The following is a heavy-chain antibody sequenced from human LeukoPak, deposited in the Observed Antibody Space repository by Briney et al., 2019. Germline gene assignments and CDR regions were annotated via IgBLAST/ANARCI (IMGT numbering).Heavy chain of an antibody. J-gene: IGHJ4*02. V-gene: IGHV3-30*04. CDR2: ISYDGSNK. CDR1: GFTFSSYA. CDR3: ARDASRYYFGSGSFDGLDY. D-gene: IGHD3-10*01. Sequence: GGSLRLSCAASGFTFSSYAMHWVRQAPGKGLEWVAVISYDGSNKYYADSVKGRFTISRDNSKNTVYLHMNSLKAEDTAVYYCARDASRYYFGSGSFDGLDYWGQGTLVTVSS.